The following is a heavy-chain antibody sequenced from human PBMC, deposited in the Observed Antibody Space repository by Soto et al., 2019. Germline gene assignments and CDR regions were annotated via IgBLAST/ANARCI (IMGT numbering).Heavy chain of an antibody. CDR2: IYYTGTT. CDR3: ARDRDPYYDFWSPVEVG. J-gene: IGHJ6*02. Sequence: WTWLRQHPGKGLEWIGYIYYTGTTYYNPSLRSRVTISLDTSKNQFSLRLTSVTAADTAVYYCARDRDPYYDFWSPVEVGWGQGTTVTVSS. D-gene: IGHD3-3*01. V-gene: IGHV4-31*02.